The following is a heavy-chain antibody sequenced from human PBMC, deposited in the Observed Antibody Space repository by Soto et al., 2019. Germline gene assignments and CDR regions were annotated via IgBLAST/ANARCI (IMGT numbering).Heavy chain of an antibody. CDR2: IYYSGST. V-gene: IGHV4-31*03. D-gene: IGHD5-18*01. CDR3: AREGAASHFDY. CDR1: GGSISSGGYY. Sequence: SETLSLTCTVSGGSISSGGYYWSWIRQHPGKGLEWIGYIYYSGSTYYNPSLKSRVTISVDTSKNQFSLKLSSVTAADTAVYYCAREGAASHFDYWGQGTLVTVS. J-gene: IGHJ4*02.